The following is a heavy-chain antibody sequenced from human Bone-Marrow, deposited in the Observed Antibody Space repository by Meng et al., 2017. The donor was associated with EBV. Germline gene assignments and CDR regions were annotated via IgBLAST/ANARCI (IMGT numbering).Heavy chain of an antibody. CDR2: IKHSGST. D-gene: IGHD3-9*01. CDR1: GGSLSGFS. Sequence: QVQLQESCPGLLKPSDTLALTCVVNGGSLSGFSWSWIRQAPGKGLEWIGEIKHSGSTNYNPSLKNRVTISVDPSKNQFSLRLSSVTAADTAVYYCARATGGSTGYFRWGQGTLVTVSS. J-gene: IGHJ4*02. CDR3: ARATGGSTGYFR. V-gene: IGHV4-34*01.